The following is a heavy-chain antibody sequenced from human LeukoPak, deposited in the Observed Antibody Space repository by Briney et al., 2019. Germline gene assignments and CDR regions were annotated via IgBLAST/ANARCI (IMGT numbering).Heavy chain of an antibody. V-gene: IGHV4-4*02. CDR3: LYGGNSGDWVY. CDR2: IFHSGNT. J-gene: IGHJ4*02. D-gene: IGHD4-23*01. Sequence: SETLSLTCAVSGGSISSSTNWWSWVRQPPGKGLEWIGEIFHSGNTNYNPSLRSRVTMSVDKSKNQFSLTLSSMTAADTAVYYCLYGGNSGDWVYWGQGTLVTVSS. CDR1: GGSISSSTNW.